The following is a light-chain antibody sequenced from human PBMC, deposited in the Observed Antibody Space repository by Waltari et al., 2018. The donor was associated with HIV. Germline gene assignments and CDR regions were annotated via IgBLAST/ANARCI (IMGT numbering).Light chain of an antibody. J-gene: IGKJ4*01. Sequence: DIQMTQSPSSLSASVGDRVTITCQASQDISNYLNWYQQTPGKAPKLLIYDASNLETGVPSRFSGSGSGTDFTFTISSLQPEDIATYYCQQYENLPLTFGGGTKVDTK. CDR3: QQYENLPLT. CDR1: QDISNY. CDR2: DAS. V-gene: IGKV1-33*01.